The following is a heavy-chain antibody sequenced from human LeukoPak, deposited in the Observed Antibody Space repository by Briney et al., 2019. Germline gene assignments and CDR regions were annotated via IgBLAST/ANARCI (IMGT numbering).Heavy chain of an antibody. Sequence: SETLSLTCTVSGGSISSYYWSWIRQPPGKGLEWIGYIYYSGSTNYNPSLKSRVTISVDTSKNQFSLKLSSVTAADTAVYYCASLDYYDSSGYAFDIWAKGQWSPSPQ. CDR2: IYYSGST. CDR1: GGSISSYY. CDR3: ASLDYYDSSGYAFDI. V-gene: IGHV4-59*08. J-gene: IGHJ3*02. D-gene: IGHD3-22*01.